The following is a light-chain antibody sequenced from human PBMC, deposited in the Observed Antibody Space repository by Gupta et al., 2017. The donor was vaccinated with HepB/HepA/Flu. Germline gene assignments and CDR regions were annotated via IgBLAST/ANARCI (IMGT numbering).Light chain of an antibody. J-gene: IGKJ1*01. CDR3: QQYYRTPQT. CDR1: QSVLYSSNNKNY. Sequence: DIVMTQSPDSLAVSLGERATINCKSSQSVLYSSNNKNYLAWYQQKPGQPPKLLMYWASTRESGVPDRFSGSGSGTDFTLTISRLKAEDVAVYYCQQYYRTPQTFGQGTKVEIK. CDR2: WAS. V-gene: IGKV4-1*01.